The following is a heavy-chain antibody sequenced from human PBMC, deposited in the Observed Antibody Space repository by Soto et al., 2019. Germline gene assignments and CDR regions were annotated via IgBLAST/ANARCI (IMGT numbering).Heavy chain of an antibody. J-gene: IGHJ6*02. V-gene: IGHV1-69*02. CDR3: ASYGSGSYDDYYYYGMDV. CDR2: INPVNGIA. CDR1: GVTFSSYT. D-gene: IGHD3-10*01. Sequence: GASVKVSCKASGVTFSSYTISWVRQAPGQGLEWMGRINPVNGIANYAQKFQGRVTITRDKSASTAYMELSSLRSEDTAVYYCASYGSGSYDDYYYYGMDVWGQGTTVTVSS.